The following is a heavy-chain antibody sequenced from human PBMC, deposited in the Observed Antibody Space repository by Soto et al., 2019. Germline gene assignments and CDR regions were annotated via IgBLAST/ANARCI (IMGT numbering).Heavy chain of an antibody. CDR3: ARGELQGNVVVPAAIDY. V-gene: IGHV1-69*13. D-gene: IGHD2-2*01. Sequence: ASVKVSCKASGGTFSSYAISWVRQAPGQGLEWMGGIIPIFGTANYAQKFQGRVTITADESMSTAYMELSSLRSEDTAVYYCARGELQGNVVVPAAIDYWGQGTLVTVSS. CDR1: GGTFSSYA. J-gene: IGHJ4*02. CDR2: IIPIFGTA.